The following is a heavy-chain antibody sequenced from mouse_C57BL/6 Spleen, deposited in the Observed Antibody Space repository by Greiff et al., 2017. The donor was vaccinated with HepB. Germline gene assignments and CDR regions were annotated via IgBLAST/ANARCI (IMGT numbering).Heavy chain of an antibody. V-gene: IGHV1-81*01. J-gene: IGHJ4*01. CDR1: GYTFTSYG. Sequence: QVQLQQSGAELARPGASVKLSCKASGYTFTSYGISWVKQSTGQGLEWIGEIYPRSGNTYYNEKFKGKATLTADKSSSTAYMELRSLTSEDSAVYFCARSRAYDYDGGSYYAMDYWGQGTSVTVSS. CDR2: IYPRSGNT. CDR3: ARSRAYDYDGGSYYAMDY. D-gene: IGHD2-4*01.